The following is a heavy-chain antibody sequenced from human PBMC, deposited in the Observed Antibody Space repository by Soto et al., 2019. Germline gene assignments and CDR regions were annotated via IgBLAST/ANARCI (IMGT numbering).Heavy chain of an antibody. V-gene: IGHV1-3*01. J-gene: IGHJ4*02. CDR2: INAGNGNT. Sequence: QVQLVQSGAEVKKPGASVKVSCKASGYTFTTYAMHWVRQAPGQRLERMGWINAGNGNTKYSQKFQGRVTITRDTSASTAYMELRSLRSEDTAVYYCARGSPLWGDYWGQGTLVTVSS. CDR3: ARGSPLWGDY. D-gene: IGHD3-10*01. CDR1: GYTFTTYA.